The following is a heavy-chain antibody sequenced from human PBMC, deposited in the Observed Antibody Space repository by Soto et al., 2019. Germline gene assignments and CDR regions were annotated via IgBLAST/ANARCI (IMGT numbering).Heavy chain of an antibody. CDR1: GYTFTSYG. CDR2: ISAYNGNT. D-gene: IGHD5-12*01. V-gene: IGHV1-18*01. J-gene: IGHJ6*02. CDR3: AREYTLSGYDHYYGMDV. Sequence: ASVKVSCKASGYTFTSYGISWVRQAPGQGLEWMGWISAYNGNTNYAQKLQGRVTMTTDTSTSTAYMELRSLRSDDTAVYYCAREYTLSGYDHYYGMDVWGQGTTVTVS.